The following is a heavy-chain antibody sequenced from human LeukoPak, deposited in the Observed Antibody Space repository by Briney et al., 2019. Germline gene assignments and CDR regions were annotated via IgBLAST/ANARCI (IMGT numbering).Heavy chain of an antibody. Sequence: SETLSLTCTVSGGSISSYYWSWIRQPAGKGLEWIGRIYTSGSTNYNPSLKSRVTMSVDTFKNQFSLKLSSVTAADTAVYYCARDRIGYCTNGVCYTSSSSSWYWFDPWGQGTLVTVS. CDR3: ARDRIGYCTNGVCYTSSSSSWYWFDP. CDR2: IYTSGST. J-gene: IGHJ5*02. CDR1: GGSISSYY. V-gene: IGHV4-4*07. D-gene: IGHD2-8*01.